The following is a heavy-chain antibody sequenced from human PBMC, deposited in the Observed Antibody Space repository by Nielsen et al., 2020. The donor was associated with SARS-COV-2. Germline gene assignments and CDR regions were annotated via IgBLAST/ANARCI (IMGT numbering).Heavy chain of an antibody. CDR2: IDPDGSDK. CDR3: ARDWSRAFDV. J-gene: IGHJ3*01. V-gene: IGHV3-7*01. D-gene: IGHD2-8*02. Sequence: GGSLRLSCAASGFSFSSHWMSWVRQVPGKGLERVADIDPDGSDKVYVDSVKGRFTISRDNAKKSMSLQMNNLGVEDTAVYYCARDWSRAFDVWGQGTMVTVSS. CDR1: GFSFSSHW.